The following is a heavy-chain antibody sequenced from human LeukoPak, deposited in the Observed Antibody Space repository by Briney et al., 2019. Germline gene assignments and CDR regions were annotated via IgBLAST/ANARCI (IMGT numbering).Heavy chain of an antibody. CDR1: GLRFGDYA. Sequence: GGSLRLSCRTSGLRFGDYAMSWVRRAPGKGLEWVAFIRSNIYGGTTEYAASVRGRFTISRDDSESSVYLQMNSLKTEDTAVYYCTRDHRNTFDYWGQGTLVTVSS. CDR3: TRDHRNTFDY. D-gene: IGHD1-14*01. V-gene: IGHV3-49*04. J-gene: IGHJ4*02. CDR2: IRSNIYGGTT.